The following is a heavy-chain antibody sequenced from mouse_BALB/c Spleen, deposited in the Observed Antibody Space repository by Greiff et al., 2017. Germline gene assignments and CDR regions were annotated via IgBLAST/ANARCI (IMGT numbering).Heavy chain of an antibody. CDR1: GFTFTDYY. D-gene: IGHD2-13*01. CDR3: ARDMRGEAY. V-gene: IGHV7-3*02. J-gene: IGHJ3*01. Sequence: EVQVVESGGGLVQPGGSLRLSCATSGFTFTDYYMSWVRQPPGKALEWLGFIRNKANGYTTEYSASVKGRFTISRDNSQSILYLQMNTLRAEDSATYYCARDMRGEAYWGQGTLVTVSA. CDR2: IRNKANGYTT.